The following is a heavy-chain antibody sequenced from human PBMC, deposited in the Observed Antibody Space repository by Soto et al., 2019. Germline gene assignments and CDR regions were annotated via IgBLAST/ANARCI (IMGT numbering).Heavy chain of an antibody. V-gene: IGHV3-74*01. D-gene: IGHD3-10*01. CDR3: ARKEDYYGSGSYPPYYYYGMDV. J-gene: IGHJ6*02. CDR1: GFTFSSYW. CDR2: INSDGSST. Sequence: GGSLRLSCAASGFTFSSYWMHWVRQAPGKGLVWVSRINSDGSSTSYADSVKGRFTISRDNAKNTLYLQMNSLRAEDTAVYYCARKEDYYGSGSYPPYYYYGMDVWGQGTTVTVSS.